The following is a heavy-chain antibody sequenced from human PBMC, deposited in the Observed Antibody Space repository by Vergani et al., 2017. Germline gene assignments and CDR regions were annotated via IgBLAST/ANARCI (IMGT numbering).Heavy chain of an antibody. D-gene: IGHD5-12*01. Sequence: QVQLQQWGAGLLKPSETLSLTCAVYGGSFSGYYWSWIRQPPGKGLEWIGEINHSGSTNYNPSLKSRVTISVDTSKNQFSLKLSSVTAADTAVYYCATEYSGFDDFAYWGQGTLVTVSS. V-gene: IGHV4-34*01. CDR1: GGSFSGYY. CDR2: INHSGST. CDR3: ATEYSGFDDFAY. J-gene: IGHJ4*02.